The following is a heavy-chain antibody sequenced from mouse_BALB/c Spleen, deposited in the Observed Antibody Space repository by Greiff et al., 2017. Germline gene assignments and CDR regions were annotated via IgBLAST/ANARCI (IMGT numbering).Heavy chain of an antibody. CDR2: INPSTGYT. CDR1: GYTFTSYW. V-gene: IGHV1-7*01. CDR3: ARKKYGNYGGFAY. J-gene: IGHJ3*01. Sequence: LLESGAELAKPGASVKMSCKASGYTFTSYWMHWVKQRPGQGLEWIGYINPSTGYTEYNQKFKDKATLTADKSSSTAYMQLSSLTSEDSAVYYCARKKYGNYGGFAYWGQGTLVTVSA. D-gene: IGHD2-10*02.